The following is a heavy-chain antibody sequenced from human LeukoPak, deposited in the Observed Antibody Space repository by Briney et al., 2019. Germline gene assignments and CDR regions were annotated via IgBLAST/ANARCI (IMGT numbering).Heavy chain of an antibody. D-gene: IGHD3-22*01. CDR1: GFTFSSYA. CDR3: VKRTIIDMGGYDY. V-gene: IGHV3-64D*06. Sequence: GGSLRLSCAASGFTFSSYAMHWVRQAPGKGLEFVSAITSNGGRTHSADSVKGRFTISRDNSKNTLYLQMNSLRSEDKAVDYCVKRTIIDMGGYDYWGQGTLVTVSS. J-gene: IGHJ4*02. CDR2: ITSNGGRT.